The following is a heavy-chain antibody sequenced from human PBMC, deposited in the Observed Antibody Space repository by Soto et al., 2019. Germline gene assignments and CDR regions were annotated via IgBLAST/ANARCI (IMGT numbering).Heavy chain of an antibody. D-gene: IGHD5-12*01. CDR3: VRGGYVHAFDY. CDR1: GGSISYYY. V-gene: IGHV4-59*01. J-gene: IGHJ4*02. CDR2: IYYSGNT. Sequence: LSLTCTVSGGSISYYYWGWIRQPPGKGLEWIGSIYYSGNTHYNPSLKSRVTISVDTSMNQFSLNLDSVTAVDSAVYYCVRGGYVHAFDYWGQGALVTVSS.